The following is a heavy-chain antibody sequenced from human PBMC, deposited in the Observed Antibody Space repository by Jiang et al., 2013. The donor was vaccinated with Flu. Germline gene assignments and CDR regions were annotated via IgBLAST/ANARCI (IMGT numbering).Heavy chain of an antibody. D-gene: IGHD6-25*01. Sequence: AGKGLEWIGRIYTSGSTNYNPSLNSRVTISVDTSKNQLSLKLNSVTAADTAVYYCARNRGAARFDYWGLGTLVIVSS. V-gene: IGHV4-61*02. J-gene: IGHJ4*02. CDR2: IYTSGST. CDR3: ARNRGAARFDY.